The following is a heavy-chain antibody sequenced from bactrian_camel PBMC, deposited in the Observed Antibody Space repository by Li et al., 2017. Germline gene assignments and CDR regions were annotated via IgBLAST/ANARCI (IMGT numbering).Heavy chain of an antibody. J-gene: IGHJ4*01. CDR2: INSRGGNT. CDR1: GFTFTTYA. D-gene: IGHD2*01. CDR3: TNRFYYTDPANY. V-gene: IGHV3S42*01. Sequence: VQLVESGGGSVQPGGSLRRSCAASGFTFTTYAMSWIRQAPGKGLEWVSTINSRGGNTNYADSVKGRFTISRDNAKNTLYLQLNSLKTEDTAMYYCTNRFYYTDPANYWGQGTQVTVS.